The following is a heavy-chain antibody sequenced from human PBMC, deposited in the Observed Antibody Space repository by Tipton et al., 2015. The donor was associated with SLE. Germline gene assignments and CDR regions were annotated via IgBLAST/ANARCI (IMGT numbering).Heavy chain of an antibody. J-gene: IGHJ4*02. CDR2: IWFEGSDK. CDR1: GFTFSHYA. Sequence: SLRLSCAASGFTFSHYAMHWVRQAPGKGLEWVAGIWFEGSDKGYVDSVKGRFTISRDSSKNTLYLQMNSPRAEDTAVYYCARDGEVGDHIDYWGQGTLVTVSS. CDR3: ARDGEVGDHIDY. D-gene: IGHD2-21*01. V-gene: IGHV3-33*01.